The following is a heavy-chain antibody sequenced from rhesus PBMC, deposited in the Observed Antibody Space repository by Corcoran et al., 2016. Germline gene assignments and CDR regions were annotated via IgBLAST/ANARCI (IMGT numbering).Heavy chain of an antibody. J-gene: IGHJ5-1*01. V-gene: IGHV4-80*01. CDR3: TSPVRYRFDV. D-gene: IGHD3-9*01. Sequence: QVQLQESGPGLVKPSETLSPTCAVSGGSFRSYWWNWIRQPPGKGLEWIGEINGYSGSTNYNPSLQSRVTISMDVSKNQFSLRLTSVTAADTAVYYCTSPVRYRFDVWGPGVLVSVSS. CDR1: GGSFRSYW. CDR2: INGYSGST.